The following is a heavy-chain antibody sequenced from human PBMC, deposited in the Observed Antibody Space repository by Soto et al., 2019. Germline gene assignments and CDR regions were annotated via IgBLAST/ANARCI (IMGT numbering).Heavy chain of an antibody. D-gene: IGHD6-19*01. Sequence: EVQLVESGGGLVQPGGSLRLSCAASGFTVSTNYMSWVRQAPGKGLERVSVIYSGGSTYYADSVKGRFTISRDNSKNPLYLQMNSLRADVTAVYYCTNSGWSFDYWGQGTLVTVSS. V-gene: IGHV3-66*01. CDR1: GFTVSTNY. CDR3: TNSGWSFDY. CDR2: IYSGGST. J-gene: IGHJ4*02.